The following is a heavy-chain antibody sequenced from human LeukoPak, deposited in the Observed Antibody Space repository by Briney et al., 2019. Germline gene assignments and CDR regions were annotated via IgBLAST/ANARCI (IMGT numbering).Heavy chain of an antibody. V-gene: IGHV3-21*01. CDR2: ISGGARYT. CDR1: GFTFSCYA. J-gene: IGHJ3*02. Sequence: GGSMRLSCAASGFTFSCYAIIWLRQAPGKGLEWVSAISGGARYTYYADSVKGRFTIARDNAKNSLYLQMNSLRAEDTAVYYCARDGGSGWDAFDIWGQGTMVTVSS. D-gene: IGHD3-22*01. CDR3: ARDGGSGWDAFDI.